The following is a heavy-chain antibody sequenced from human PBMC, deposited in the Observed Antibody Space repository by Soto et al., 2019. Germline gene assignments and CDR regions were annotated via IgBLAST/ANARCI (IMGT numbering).Heavy chain of an antibody. J-gene: IGHJ4*02. CDR1: GPSIIRENYC. V-gene: IGHV4-39*01. CDR3: ARRRASDYGGNNHPYYFAR. Sequence: AETLSLTWTLSGPSIIRENYCWVWIRQSPRRGLELIGSISYSGRTYDNPSLESRVTISIDASKNQFCLKLTSVTTADTAVYCWARRRASDYGGNNHPYYFARWGQGALVTVPS. CDR2: ISYSGRT. D-gene: IGHD4-17*01.